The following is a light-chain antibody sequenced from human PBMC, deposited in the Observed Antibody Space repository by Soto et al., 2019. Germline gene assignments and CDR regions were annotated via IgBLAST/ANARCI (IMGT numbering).Light chain of an antibody. CDR1: QSVSRY. CDR3: QQRSNWPPYT. J-gene: IGKJ2*01. V-gene: IGKV3-11*01. Sequence: EIVLTQSPATLSLSPGERATLSCRASQSVSRYLAWYQQKPGQAPRLLIYDASNRATGIPARFSGSGSGTDFTLTISSLEPEDFAVYYCQQRSNWPPYTFGQGTKLEIQ. CDR2: DAS.